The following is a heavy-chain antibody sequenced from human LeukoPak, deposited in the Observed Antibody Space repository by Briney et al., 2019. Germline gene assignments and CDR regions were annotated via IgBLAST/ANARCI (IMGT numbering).Heavy chain of an antibody. CDR1: GYTFTGYY. V-gene: IGHV1-46*04. J-gene: IGHJ4*02. CDR3: AREGDSSFYFDY. CDR2: MKPSGGST. D-gene: IGHD2-21*02. Sequence: ASVKVSCKASGYTFTGYYIHWVRQAPGQGLEWMGVMKPSGGSTIYAQRLQGRVTMTRDTSTNTVYMELSSLRSEDTAVYYCAREGDSSFYFDYWGQGTLVTVAS.